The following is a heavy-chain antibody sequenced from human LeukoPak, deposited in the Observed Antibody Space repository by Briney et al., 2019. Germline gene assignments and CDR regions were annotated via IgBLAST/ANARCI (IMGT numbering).Heavy chain of an antibody. CDR2: IIPIFGTA. V-gene: IGHV1-69*13. J-gene: IGHJ6*03. CDR1: GYTFTSYA. D-gene: IGHD3-3*01. Sequence: SVKVSCKSSGYTFTSYAISWVRQAPGQGLEWMGGIIPIFGTANYAQKFQGRVTITADESTSTAYMELSSLRSEDTAVYYCASLDFRSGYSKGLGYYYYMDAWGKGTTVTVSS. CDR3: ASLDFRSGYSKGLGYYYYMDA.